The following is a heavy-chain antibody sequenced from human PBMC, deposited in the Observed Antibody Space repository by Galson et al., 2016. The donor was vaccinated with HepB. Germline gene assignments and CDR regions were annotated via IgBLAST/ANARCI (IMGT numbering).Heavy chain of an antibody. D-gene: IGHD3-10*01. CDR2: ISGSGDST. Sequence: SLRLSCAASGFTFSSYAMSWVRQAPGKGLEWVSTISGSGDSTYYADSVKGRFTISRDNSKNTLYLQMNSLRAEDTAVYYCAKITMDQGGFYYYGMDGWGKRTTVTVSS. CDR3: AKITMDQGGFYYYGMDG. CDR1: GFTFSSYA. V-gene: IGHV3-23*01. J-gene: IGHJ6*04.